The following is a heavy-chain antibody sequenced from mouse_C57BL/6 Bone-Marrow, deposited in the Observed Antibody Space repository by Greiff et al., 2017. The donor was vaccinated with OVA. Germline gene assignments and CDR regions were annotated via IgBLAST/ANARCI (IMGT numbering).Heavy chain of an antibody. CDR1: GYTFTSYW. CDR2: IDPSDSET. D-gene: IGHD3-2*02. Sequence: QVQLQQPGAELVRPGSSVKLSCKASGYTFTSYWMHWVKQRPIQGHEWIGNIDPSDSETHYNQKFKDKATLTVDKSSSTAYMQLSSLTSEDSAVYYCARGSSGYRFAYWGQGTLVTVSA. J-gene: IGHJ3*01. V-gene: IGHV1-52*01. CDR3: ARGSSGYRFAY.